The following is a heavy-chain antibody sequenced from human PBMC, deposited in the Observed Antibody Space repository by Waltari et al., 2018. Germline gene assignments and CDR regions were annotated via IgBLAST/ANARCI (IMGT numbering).Heavy chain of an antibody. J-gene: IGHJ4*02. CDR1: GFTFSSYA. D-gene: IGHD3-22*01. CDR2: ISGSGGST. V-gene: IGHV3-23*01. CDR3: AKDIAYYYDSSGYGYFDY. Sequence: EVQLLESGGGLVQPGGSLRLSCAASGFTFSSYAVSWVRQAPGKGLVWGAAISGSGGSTYYADSVNGRFTISRANSKNTLYLQMTSLRAEDTAVYYCAKDIAYYYDSSGYGYFDYWGQGTLVTVSS.